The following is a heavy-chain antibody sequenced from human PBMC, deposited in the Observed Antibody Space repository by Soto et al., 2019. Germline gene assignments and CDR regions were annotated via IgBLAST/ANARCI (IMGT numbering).Heavy chain of an antibody. Sequence: GASVKVSCKASGYTFTSYAMHWVRQAPGQRLEWMGWINAGNGNTKYSQKFQGRVTITRDTSASTAYMELSSLRSEDTAVYYCAVEYSSSSGGYYYYYGMDVWGQGTTVTVSS. D-gene: IGHD6-6*01. CDR3: AVEYSSSSGGYYYYYGMDV. J-gene: IGHJ6*02. CDR1: GYTFTSYA. V-gene: IGHV1-3*01. CDR2: INAGNGNT.